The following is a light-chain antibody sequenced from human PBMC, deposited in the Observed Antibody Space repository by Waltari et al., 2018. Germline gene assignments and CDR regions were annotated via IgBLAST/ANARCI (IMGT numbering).Light chain of an antibody. CDR2: DVS. V-gene: IGLV2-11*01. CDR3: CSRAGSSVV. CDR1: SGDVGDYNY. Sequence: QSALTQPRSVSGSPGQSVTISCTGTSGDVGDYNYVSWYQEQQGKAPRRTIYDVSERPSGVPARFSASKTGNTAARTISGLQAEDEGAYHCCSRAGSSVVFGGGTKLTVL. J-gene: IGLJ2*01.